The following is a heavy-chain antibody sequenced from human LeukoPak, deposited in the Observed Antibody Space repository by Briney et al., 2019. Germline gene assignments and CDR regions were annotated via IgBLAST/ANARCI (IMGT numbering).Heavy chain of an antibody. V-gene: IGHV4-61*02. D-gene: IGHD3-16*01. Sequence: SETLSLTCTVSGGSISSGSYYWSWIRQPAGKGLEWIGRIYAMGSTNYSPTLKSRVIISVDTSKNQFSLKLSAVTAADTAVDYCARWGPTNFDYWGKGTLVTVSS. CDR1: GGSISSGSYY. CDR2: IYAMGST. J-gene: IGHJ4*02. CDR3: ARWGPTNFDY.